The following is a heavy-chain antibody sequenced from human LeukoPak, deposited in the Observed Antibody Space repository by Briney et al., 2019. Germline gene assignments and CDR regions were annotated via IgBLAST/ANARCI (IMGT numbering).Heavy chain of an antibody. Sequence: GSLRLSCAVSGFTFSSYWMSWFRQAPGKGLEWVANINQDGSQKFSVDPVKGRFTISRDNAKNSLSLQMNSLRVEDTAVYYCARDWFDGDYDRFDYWGQGTLVTVSS. J-gene: IGHJ4*02. CDR3: ARDWFDGDYDRFDY. D-gene: IGHD4-17*01. CDR1: GFTFSSYW. CDR2: INQDGSQK. V-gene: IGHV3-7*03.